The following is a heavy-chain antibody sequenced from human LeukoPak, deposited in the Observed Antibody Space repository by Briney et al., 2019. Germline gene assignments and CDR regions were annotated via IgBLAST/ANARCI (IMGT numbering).Heavy chain of an antibody. CDR1: GGTFSSYA. Sequence: SVKVSCKASGGTFSSYAISWVRQAPGQGLEWMGGIIPIFGTVNYAQKFQGRVTITADESTSTAYMELSNLRSEDTAVYYCASTRRYSYGSFDYWGQGTLVTVSS. CDR3: ASTRRYSYGSFDY. J-gene: IGHJ4*02. CDR2: IIPIFGTV. V-gene: IGHV1-69*13. D-gene: IGHD5-18*01.